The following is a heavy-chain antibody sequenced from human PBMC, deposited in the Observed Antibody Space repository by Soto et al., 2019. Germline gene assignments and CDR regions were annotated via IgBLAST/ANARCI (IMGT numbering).Heavy chain of an antibody. V-gene: IGHV1-24*01. CDR1: GYTLTELS. CDR3: ATLLQINY. CDR2: FDPIFGTA. J-gene: IGHJ4*02. Sequence: ASVKVSCKVSGYTLTELSMHWVRQAPGKGLEWMGGFDPIFGTANYAQKFQGRVTITADESTSTAYMELSSLRSEDTAVYYCATLLQINYWGQGTLVTVSS. D-gene: IGHD2-15*01.